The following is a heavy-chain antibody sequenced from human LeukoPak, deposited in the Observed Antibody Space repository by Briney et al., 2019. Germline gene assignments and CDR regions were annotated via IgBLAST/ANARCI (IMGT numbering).Heavy chain of an antibody. D-gene: IGHD3-22*01. Sequence: GGSLRLSCAASGFTFSSYEMNWVRQAPGKGLEWVSYISSSGSTIYYADSVKGRFTISGDNAKNSLYLQMNSLRAEDTAVYYCAREKTNYYDSSGFDYWGQGTLVTVSS. CDR3: AREKTNYYDSSGFDY. V-gene: IGHV3-48*03. CDR1: GFTFSSYE. CDR2: ISSSGSTI. J-gene: IGHJ4*02.